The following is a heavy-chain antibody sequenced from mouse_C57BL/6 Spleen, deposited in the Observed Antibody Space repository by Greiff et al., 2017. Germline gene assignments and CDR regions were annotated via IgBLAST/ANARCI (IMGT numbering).Heavy chain of an antibody. Sequence: EVKLVESGGGLVQPGGSMKLSCVASGFTFSNYWMNWVRQSPEKGLEWVAQIRLKSDNYATHYAESVKGRFTISRDDSKSSVYLQMNNLRAEDTGIYYCPSSIYYDYDGYYYAMDYWGQGTSVTVSS. CDR2: IRLKSDNYAT. J-gene: IGHJ4*01. CDR3: PSSIYYDYDGYYYAMDY. V-gene: IGHV6-3*01. CDR1: GFTFSNYW. D-gene: IGHD2-4*01.